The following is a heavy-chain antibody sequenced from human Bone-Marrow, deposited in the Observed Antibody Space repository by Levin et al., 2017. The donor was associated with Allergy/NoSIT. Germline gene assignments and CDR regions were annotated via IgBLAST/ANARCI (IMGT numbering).Heavy chain of an antibody. D-gene: IGHD3-10*01. J-gene: IGHJ4*02. Sequence: PGGSLRLSCEGSGYIFFNYWIGWVRQLPGKGLEWMGIIYPVDSDTRYNPSLEGHAIISVDKSINTAYLQWNSLKASDTAMYYCARQGPSGGPGFDSWGQGTLVTVSS. V-gene: IGHV5-51*01. CDR1: GYIFFNYW. CDR3: ARQGPSGGPGFDS. CDR2: IYPVDSDT.